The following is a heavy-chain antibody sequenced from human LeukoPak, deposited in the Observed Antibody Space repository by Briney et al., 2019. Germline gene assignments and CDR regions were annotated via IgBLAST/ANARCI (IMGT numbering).Heavy chain of an antibody. CDR3: ARVRGDSSSWYDAFDI. CDR2: ISYDGSNK. V-gene: IGHV3-30*04. J-gene: IGHJ3*02. D-gene: IGHD6-13*01. Sequence: PGGSLRLSCAASGFTFSSYAMHWVRQAPGKGLEWVAVISYDGSNKYYADSVKGRFTISRDNSKNTLYLQMNSLRAEDTAVYYCARVRGDSSSWYDAFDIWGQGTMVTVSS. CDR1: GFTFSSYA.